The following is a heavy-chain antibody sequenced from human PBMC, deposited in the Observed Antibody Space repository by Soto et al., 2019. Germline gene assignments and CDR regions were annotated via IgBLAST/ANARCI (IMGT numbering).Heavy chain of an antibody. Sequence: PGGSLRLSCAASGFTVSSSYMSWVRQAPGKGPEWVSVIYSGGSTYYADSVKGRFTISRDNSKNTLYLQMNSLRAEDTAVYYCARDTSSYYYGMDVWGQGTTVTVSS. V-gene: IGHV3-66*01. CDR3: ARDTSSYYYGMDV. CDR1: GFTVSSSY. J-gene: IGHJ6*02. CDR2: IYSGGST.